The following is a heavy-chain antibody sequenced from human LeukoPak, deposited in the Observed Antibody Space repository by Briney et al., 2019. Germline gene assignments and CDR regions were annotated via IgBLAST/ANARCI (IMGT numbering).Heavy chain of an antibody. CDR3: ARACGDTCYFDY. CDR1: GGSISSGGYS. Sequence: PSETLSLTCAVSGGSISSGGYSWSWIRQPPGKGLEWIGYIYHSGSTSYNPSLKSRVTVSVDRSTNQFSLKLSSVTAADTAVYYCARACGDTCYFDYWGQGTLVTVSS. J-gene: IGHJ4*02. V-gene: IGHV4-30-2*01. CDR2: IYHSGST. D-gene: IGHD2-21*01.